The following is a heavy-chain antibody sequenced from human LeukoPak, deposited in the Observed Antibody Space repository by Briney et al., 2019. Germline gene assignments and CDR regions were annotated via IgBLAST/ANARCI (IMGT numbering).Heavy chain of an antibody. D-gene: IGHD6-19*01. CDR3: ARHAIAVAGTGYFDY. Sequence: NSSETLSLTCTVSGGSISSSSYYWGWIRQPPGKGLEWIGSIYYSGSTYYNPSLKSLVTISVDTSKNQFSLKLSSVTAADTAVYYCARHAIAVAGTGYFDYWGQGTLVTVSS. V-gene: IGHV4-39*01. J-gene: IGHJ4*02. CDR1: GGSISSSSYY. CDR2: IYYSGST.